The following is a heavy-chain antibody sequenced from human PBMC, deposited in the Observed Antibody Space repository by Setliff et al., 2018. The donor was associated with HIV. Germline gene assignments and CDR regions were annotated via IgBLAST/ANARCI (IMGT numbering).Heavy chain of an antibody. D-gene: IGHD2-2*01. CDR1: GYSIRSGYY. CDR3: ARRRSMPNNAFDI. CDR2: IYHSGNT. Sequence: SETLSLTCAVSGYSIRSGYYWGWIRQPPGKGLEWIGNIYHSGNTFHNPSLKSRVTISVHTSKNQFSLKLSSVTAADTAVYYCARRRSMPNNAFDIWGQGTMVT. J-gene: IGHJ3*02. V-gene: IGHV4-38-2*01.